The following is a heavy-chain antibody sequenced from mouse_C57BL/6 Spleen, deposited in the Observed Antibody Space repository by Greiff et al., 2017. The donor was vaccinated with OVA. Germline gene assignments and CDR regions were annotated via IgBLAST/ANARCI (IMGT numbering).Heavy chain of an antibody. V-gene: IGHV1-26*01. J-gene: IGHJ3*01. Sequence: VQLQQSGPELVKPGASVKISCKASGYTFTDYYMNWVKQSHGKSLEWIGDINPNNGGTSYNQKFKGKATLTVDKSSSTAYMELRSLTSEDSAVYYCAGGYDDGLFAYWGQGTLVTVSA. CDR1: GYTFTDYY. CDR2: INPNNGGT. CDR3: AGGYDDGLFAY. D-gene: IGHD2-2*01.